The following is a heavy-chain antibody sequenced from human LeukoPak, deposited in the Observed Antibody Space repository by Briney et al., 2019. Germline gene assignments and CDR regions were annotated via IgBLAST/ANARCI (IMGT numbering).Heavy chain of an antibody. J-gene: IGHJ4*02. D-gene: IGHD6-6*01. CDR3: AKDRYSTSSCFDY. Sequence: PGRSLRLSCAASGFTFDDYAMHWVRQAPGKGLEWVSGISWNSGSVDCADSVKGQFTISRDNAKNSLYLQMNSLRAEDMALYFCAKDRYSTSSCFDYWGQGTLVTVSS. V-gene: IGHV3-9*03. CDR2: ISWNSGSV. CDR1: GFTFDDYA.